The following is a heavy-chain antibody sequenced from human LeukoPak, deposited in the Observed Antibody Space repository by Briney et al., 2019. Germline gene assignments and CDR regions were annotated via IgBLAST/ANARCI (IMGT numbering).Heavy chain of an antibody. Sequence: PSETLSLTCTVSGVSISSSNSYWGWIRQPPGKGLEWIGSIYYRGNTYYNASLKSQVSISIDTSKNQFSLRLTSVTAADTAVYYCARGPSGYHNTGGQGTLVTVSS. D-gene: IGHD5-12*01. CDR3: ARGPSGYHNT. CDR1: GVSISSSNSY. V-gene: IGHV4-39*01. CDR2: IYYRGNT. J-gene: IGHJ4*02.